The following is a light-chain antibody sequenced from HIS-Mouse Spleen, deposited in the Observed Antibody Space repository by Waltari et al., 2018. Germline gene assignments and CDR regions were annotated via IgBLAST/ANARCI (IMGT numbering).Light chain of an antibody. CDR3: QQLNSYPPT. Sequence: DIQLTQSPSFLLASVGERVTITCRASQGIRSYLTWYQQKPGKAPKLLIYAASTLQSGVPSRFSGSGSGTEFTLTISSLQPEDFATYYCQQLNSYPPTFGQGTKVEIK. CDR1: QGIRSY. J-gene: IGKJ1*01. CDR2: AAS. V-gene: IGKV1-9*01.